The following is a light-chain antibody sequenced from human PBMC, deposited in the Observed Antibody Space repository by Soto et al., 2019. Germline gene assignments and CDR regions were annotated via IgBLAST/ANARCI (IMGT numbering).Light chain of an antibody. V-gene: IGLV1-44*01. CDR2: SNN. CDR3: AAWDDSLNGWV. CDR1: SSNIGSNT. J-gene: IGLJ3*02. Sequence: QPVLTQPPSASGTPGQRVTISCSGSSSNIGSNTVNWYQQLPGTAPKLLIYSNNQRPSGVPDRFSGSKSGTSASLAISGLQSEDEADYYCAAWDDSLNGWVFGGGTQVTVL.